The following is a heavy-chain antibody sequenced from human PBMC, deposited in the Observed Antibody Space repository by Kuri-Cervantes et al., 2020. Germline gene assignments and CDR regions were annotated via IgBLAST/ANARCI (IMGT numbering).Heavy chain of an antibody. CDR2: IIPIFGTA. V-gene: IGHV1-69*06. CDR3: AASIAARRGSDY. Sequence: SVKVSCKASGGTFSSYAISWVRQAPGQGLEWMGGIIPIFGTANYAQKFQGRVTITADKSTSTAYMELSSLRSEDTAVYYCAASIAARRGSDYWGQGTLVTVSS. D-gene: IGHD6-6*01. CDR1: GGTFSSYA. J-gene: IGHJ4*02.